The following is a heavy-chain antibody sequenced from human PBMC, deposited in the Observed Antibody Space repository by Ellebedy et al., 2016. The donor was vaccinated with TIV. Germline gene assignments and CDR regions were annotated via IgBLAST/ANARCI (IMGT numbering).Heavy chain of an antibody. CDR3: ARIGLYFGMDV. Sequence: GESLKISCAASGFTFSSYEMNWVRQAPGKGLEWVAYISRTDNIIYYADSVKGRFTISSDNAKNSLNLQLNSLRAGDTAVYYCARIGLYFGMDVWGQGTPVTVS. CDR1: GFTFSSYE. CDR2: ISRTDNII. V-gene: IGHV3-48*03. D-gene: IGHD3/OR15-3a*01. J-gene: IGHJ6*02.